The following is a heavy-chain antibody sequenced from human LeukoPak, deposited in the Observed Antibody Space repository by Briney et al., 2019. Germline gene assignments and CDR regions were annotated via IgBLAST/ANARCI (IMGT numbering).Heavy chain of an antibody. V-gene: IGHV1-3*01. CDR1: GYTFTSYA. CDR3: ARGAGYSSGWYHI. D-gene: IGHD6-19*01. CDR2: TNAGNGNT. J-gene: IGHJ3*02. Sequence: ASVKVSCKASGYTFTSYAMHWVRQAPGQGLEWMGWTNAGNGNTKYSQKFQGRVTITRDTSASTAYMELSSLRSEDTAVYYCARGAGYSSGWYHIWGQGTMVTVSS.